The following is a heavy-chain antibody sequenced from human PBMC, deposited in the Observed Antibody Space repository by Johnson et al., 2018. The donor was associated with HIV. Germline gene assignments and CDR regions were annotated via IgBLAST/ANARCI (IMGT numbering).Heavy chain of an antibody. J-gene: IGHJ3*02. CDR3: ARDRRYYDSSGYYHDAFDI. CDR1: GFIFNDYY. V-gene: IGHV3-11*04. CDR2: ISTSGGTL. D-gene: IGHD3-22*01. Sequence: QVQLVESGGGLVKAGGSLRLSCAASGFIFNDYYMSWIRQAPGKGLELLSYISTSGGTLYYADSVKDRFTIFRDNAKSSLYLQMNSLRAEDTAVYFCARDRRYYDSSGYYHDAFDIWGQGTMVTVSS.